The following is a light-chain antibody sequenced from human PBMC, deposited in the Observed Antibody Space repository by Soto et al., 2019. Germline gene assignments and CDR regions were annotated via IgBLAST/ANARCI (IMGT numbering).Light chain of an antibody. CDR2: AAS. CDR1: QRIRTS. CDR3: QQSYTNPLT. J-gene: IGKJ1*01. V-gene: IGKV1-39*01. Sequence: DIQMTQSPSSLSASIGDRFTITCRASQRIRTSLNWYQHKPGKAPKLLIYAASSLESGVPSRFSGSGSGTDFSLSISSLQPEDFATYYCQQSYTNPLTFGQGTKVDIK.